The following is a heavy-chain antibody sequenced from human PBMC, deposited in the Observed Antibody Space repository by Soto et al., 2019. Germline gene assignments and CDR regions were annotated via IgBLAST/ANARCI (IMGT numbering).Heavy chain of an antibody. CDR2: IYYSGST. Sequence: SETLSLTCTVSGDSINSGGYHWTWIRQHPGKGLEWIGYIYYSGSTYYNPSLKSRVTMSIDTSKNQFSLRLRSVTAADTAVYYCARDRNGNYFDPWGQGTQVTVSS. CDR3: ARDRNGNYFDP. J-gene: IGHJ5*02. D-gene: IGHD4-4*01. V-gene: IGHV4-31*03. CDR1: GDSINSGGYH.